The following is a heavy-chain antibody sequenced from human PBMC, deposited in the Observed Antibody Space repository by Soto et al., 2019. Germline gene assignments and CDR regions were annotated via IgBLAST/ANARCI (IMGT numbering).Heavy chain of an antibody. J-gene: IGHJ3*02. D-gene: IGHD1-1*01. CDR3: ARVERGTATTVVDAFDI. CDR2: TSHSGGT. V-gene: IGHV4-34*01. CDR1: GGFVSSGSYY. Sequence: QVQLQQWGAGLLKPSETLSLTCAVYGGFVSSGSYYWSWIRQPTGNGLEWIGETSHSGGTHFNPSLKIRVPISVDVSKNQFSLKMSSVTAADTALYYCARVERGTATTVVDAFDIWGPGTMVTVSS.